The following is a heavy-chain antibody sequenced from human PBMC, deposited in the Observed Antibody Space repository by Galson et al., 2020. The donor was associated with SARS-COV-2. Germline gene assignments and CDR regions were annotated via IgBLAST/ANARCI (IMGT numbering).Heavy chain of an antibody. J-gene: IGHJ3*02. Sequence: GGSLRLSCTASGFTFGDYAMSWFRQAPGKGLEWVGFIRSKAYGGTTEYAASVKGRFTISRDDSKSIAYLQMNSLKTEDTAVYYCTRARYYDSSGYFGYRAFDIWGQGTMVTVSS. V-gene: IGHV3-49*03. D-gene: IGHD3-22*01. CDR2: IRSKAYGGTT. CDR1: GFTFGDYA. CDR3: TRARYYDSSGYFGYRAFDI.